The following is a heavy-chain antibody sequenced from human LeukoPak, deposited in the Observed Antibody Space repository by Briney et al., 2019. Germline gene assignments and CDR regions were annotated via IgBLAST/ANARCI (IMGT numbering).Heavy chain of an antibody. CDR3: ASCTLDTAMVDY. V-gene: IGHV4-31*03. CDR1: GGSISSGTYY. CDR2: IYYNGNT. D-gene: IGHD5-18*01. Sequence: SSETLSLTCSVSGGSISSGTYYWGWIRQHPGKGLEWIGYIYYNGNTYYNPSLKSRVTISVDTSKNQFSLKLSSVTAADTAVYYCASCTLDTAMVDYWGQGTLVTVSS. J-gene: IGHJ4*02.